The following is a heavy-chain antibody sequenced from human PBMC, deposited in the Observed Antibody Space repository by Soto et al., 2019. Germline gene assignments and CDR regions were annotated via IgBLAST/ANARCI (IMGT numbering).Heavy chain of an antibody. J-gene: IGHJ6*02. V-gene: IGHV1-3*04. Sequence: ASVKVSCKASGYTFDTYAILWVRQAPGQRPEWMGWLNTGNGNTKYSPKLQGRVTMTRDTSASTAYLELSSLKSEDTAVYYCARGEKSYSYYYGMDVWGQGSTVTVSS. CDR3: ARGEKSYSYYYGMDV. CDR2: LNTGNGNT. CDR1: GYTFDTYA.